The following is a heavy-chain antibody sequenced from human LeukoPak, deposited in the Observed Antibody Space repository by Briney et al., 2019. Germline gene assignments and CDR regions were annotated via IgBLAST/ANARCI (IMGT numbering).Heavy chain of an antibody. D-gene: IGHD2-2*01. CDR3: ARHYLSDGILSTFDP. CDR2: VYDRGST. Sequence: PSESLSLTCTVSGFSISSSPYYWGWLRQPPGKGLEWIMTVYDRGSTYSNPSLNSRVTISLDTSKNQFSLRLRSVTAADTALYYCARHYLSDGILSTFDPWGQGTLVTVSS. V-gene: IGHV4-39*01. CDR1: GFSISSSPYY. J-gene: IGHJ5*02.